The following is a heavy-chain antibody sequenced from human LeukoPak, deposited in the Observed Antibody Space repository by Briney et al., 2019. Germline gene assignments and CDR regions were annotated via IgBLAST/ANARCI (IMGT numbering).Heavy chain of an antibody. Sequence: QSGGSLRLSCAASGFIFNNYVMHWVRQAPGKGLEWVSAIGAGGVTTYYADSVKGRFTISRDNSKNTLYLQMSSLRAEDTALYYCAKSLGPISNIAARPLDYWGLGTLVTVSS. V-gene: IGHV3-23*01. CDR2: IGAGGVTT. CDR3: AKSLGPISNIAARPLDY. J-gene: IGHJ4*02. CDR1: GFIFNNYV. D-gene: IGHD6-6*01.